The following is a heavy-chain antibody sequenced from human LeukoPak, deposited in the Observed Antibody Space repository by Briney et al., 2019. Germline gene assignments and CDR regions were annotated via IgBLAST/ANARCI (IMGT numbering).Heavy chain of an antibody. CDR2: INHSGST. V-gene: IGHV4-34*01. J-gene: IGHJ3*02. CDR1: GGSFSGYY. CDR3: ASFSPTVDNAFGI. Sequence: SETLSLTCAVYGGSFSGYYWSWIRQPPGKGLEWIGEINHSGSTNYNPSLKSRVTISVDTSKNQFSLKLSSVTAADTAVYYCASFSPTVDNAFGIWGQGTMVTVSS. D-gene: IGHD4-17*01.